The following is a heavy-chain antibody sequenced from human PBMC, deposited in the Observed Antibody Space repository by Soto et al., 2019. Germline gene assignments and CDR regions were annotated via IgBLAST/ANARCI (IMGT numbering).Heavy chain of an antibody. CDR2: ISTSNGNT. J-gene: IGHJ4*02. CDR1: GYTFTSYG. V-gene: IGHV1-18*01. D-gene: IGHD5-18*01. CDR3: ARDVGNGYGYGYGY. Sequence: QVQLVQSGAEVKKPGASVTVSCKVSGYTFTSYGISWVRQAPGRGLEWMGWISTSNGNTNYAQKLQGRVTMTTDTSTSTAYMELRSLRSDDTAVYYCARDVGNGYGYGYGYWGQGTLVTVSS.